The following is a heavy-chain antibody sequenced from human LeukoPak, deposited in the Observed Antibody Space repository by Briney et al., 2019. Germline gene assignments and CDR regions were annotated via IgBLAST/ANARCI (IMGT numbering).Heavy chain of an antibody. Sequence: KPSETLSLTCTVSPDSTTSNFWSWVRQPPGKGLEWIGEIHRSGSPNYNPSLQSRVTISIDRSRNQIVLELSSVTAADTAVYYCAREILGGFNPGAYWGQGTLVTVSS. J-gene: IGHJ4*02. V-gene: IGHV4-4*02. CDR1: PDSTTSNF. CDR3: AREILGGFNPGAY. D-gene: IGHD1-14*01. CDR2: IHRSGSP.